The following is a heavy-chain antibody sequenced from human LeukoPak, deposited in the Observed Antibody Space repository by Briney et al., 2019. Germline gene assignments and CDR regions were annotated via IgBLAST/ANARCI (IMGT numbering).Heavy chain of an antibody. CDR1: GYTFTSYG. CDR2: ISAYNGNT. V-gene: IGHV1-18*01. J-gene: IGHJ4*02. CDR3: ARGSHSGSYTDVDY. Sequence: VASVKVSCKASGYTFTSYGISWVRQAPGQGLEWMGWISAYNGNTNYAEKLQGRVTMTTDTSTSTAYMELRSLRSDDTAVYYCARGSHSGSYTDVDYWGQGTLVTVSS. D-gene: IGHD1-26*01.